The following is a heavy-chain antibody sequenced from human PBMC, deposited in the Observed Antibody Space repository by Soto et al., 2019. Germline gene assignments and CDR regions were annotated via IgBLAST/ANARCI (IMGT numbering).Heavy chain of an antibody. Sequence: ASVKVSCKASGGTFSSYAISWVRQAPGQGLEWMGGIIPIFGTANYAQKFQGRVTITADESTSTAYMELSSLRSEDTAVYYCAMEIAAAGDYWGQGTLVTVPS. V-gene: IGHV1-69*13. J-gene: IGHJ4*02. CDR3: AMEIAAAGDY. D-gene: IGHD6-13*01. CDR1: GGTFSSYA. CDR2: IIPIFGTA.